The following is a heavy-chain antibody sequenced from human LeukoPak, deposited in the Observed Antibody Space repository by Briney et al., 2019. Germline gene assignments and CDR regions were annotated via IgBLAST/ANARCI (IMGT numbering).Heavy chain of an antibody. CDR1: GASISSYY. J-gene: IGHJ4*02. V-gene: IGHV4-59*08. CDR3: ARGGGGYRNGFLGPE. Sequence: SETLSLTCSVSGASISSYYWSWIRQSPRKGLEWIGYIYYSGSTKYNPSLKSRVTISVDTSKNQFSLKLSSVTAADTAVYYCARGGGGYRNGFLGPEWGQETLVTVSS. D-gene: IGHD5-18*01. CDR2: IYYSGST.